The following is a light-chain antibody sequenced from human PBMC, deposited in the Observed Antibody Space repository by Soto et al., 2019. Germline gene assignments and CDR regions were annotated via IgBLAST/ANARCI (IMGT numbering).Light chain of an antibody. J-gene: IGKJ1*01. CDR1: QSVSSH. CDR2: HAS. V-gene: IGKV3-11*01. CDR3: LQLDDSQWT. Sequence: EIVLTQSPATLSLSPGERATLSCRASQSVSSHLAWYQQKPGQAPRLLIYHASTRATGIPDRFSGSGSGTDFTLRISRLEPEDFAVYYCLQLDDSQWTFGQGTKVDIK.